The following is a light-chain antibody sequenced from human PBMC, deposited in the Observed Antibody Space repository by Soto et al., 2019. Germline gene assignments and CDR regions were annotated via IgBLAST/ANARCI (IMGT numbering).Light chain of an antibody. Sequence: EIVMTQSPATLSVSPGERATLSCRASQSVSSNLAWYQQKPGQAPRLLIYGASTRATGIPARFRGSGSGTEFTLTISSLQSEDFAVYYCQQRSIWPLTFGGGTRVE. J-gene: IGKJ4*01. CDR2: GAS. CDR1: QSVSSN. V-gene: IGKV3-15*01. CDR3: QQRSIWPLT.